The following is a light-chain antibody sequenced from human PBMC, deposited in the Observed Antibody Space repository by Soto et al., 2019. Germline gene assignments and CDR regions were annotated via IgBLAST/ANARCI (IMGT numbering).Light chain of an antibody. CDR1: QDIKTY. Sequence: IQLTQSPSSLSASVGDRVSITCRASQDIKTYLAWYQQKQGKAPKLLISGTFTLQSGVPSRFNGSGSGTDFTLTISRLQPADFATYYCQQLNNYPPFTFGPGTKVDLE. J-gene: IGKJ3*01. CDR2: GTF. V-gene: IGKV1-9*01. CDR3: QQLNNYPPFT.